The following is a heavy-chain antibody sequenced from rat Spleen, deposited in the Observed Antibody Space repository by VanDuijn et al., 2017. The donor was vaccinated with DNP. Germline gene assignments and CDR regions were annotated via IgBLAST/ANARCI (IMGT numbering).Heavy chain of an antibody. V-gene: IGHV5-20*01. CDR2: ISYDGGST. CDR1: GFTFSDYY. D-gene: IGHD3-1*01. CDR3: ARGSTSIYWYFDF. Sequence: EVQLVESGGGLVQPGRSLKLSCAASGFTFSDYYMAWVRQAPTKGLEWVAYISYDGGSTNYGDSVKGRFTISRDNATSSLYLQMNSLKSEDTATYYCARGSTSIYWYFDFWGPGTMVTVSS. J-gene: IGHJ1*01.